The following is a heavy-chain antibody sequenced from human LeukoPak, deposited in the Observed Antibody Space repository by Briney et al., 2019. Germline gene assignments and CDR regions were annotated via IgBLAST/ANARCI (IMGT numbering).Heavy chain of an antibody. D-gene: IGHD3-10*01. V-gene: IGHV4-59*12. CDR3: AKSNGYGLIDI. CDR2: IYYSGST. J-gene: IGHJ3*02. CDR1: GGSIRSYY. Sequence: SETLSLTCTVSGGSIRSYYWSWIRQPPGKRLEWIGYIYYSGSTYYGPSLKSRLTISLDTSRNQFSLKLNSVTAADTAVYYCAKSNGYGLIDIWGQGTMVTVSS.